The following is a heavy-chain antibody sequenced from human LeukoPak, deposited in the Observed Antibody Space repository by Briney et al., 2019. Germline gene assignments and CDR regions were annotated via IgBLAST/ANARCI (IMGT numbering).Heavy chain of an antibody. CDR3: AKVRSAAVGAFDI. V-gene: IGHV3-21*04. CDR1: GFTFSSYS. D-gene: IGHD6-13*01. J-gene: IGHJ3*02. Sequence: GGSLRLSCVVSGFTFSSYSMNWVRQAPGKGLEWVSSISSSSNYIYYAGSFKGRFTISRDNAKTSLYLQMNSLRAEDTAVYYCAKVRSAAVGAFDIWGQGTMVTVSS. CDR2: ISSSSNYI.